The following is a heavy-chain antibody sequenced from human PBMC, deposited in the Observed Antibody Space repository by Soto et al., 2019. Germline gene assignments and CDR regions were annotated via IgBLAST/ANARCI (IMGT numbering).Heavy chain of an antibody. D-gene: IGHD6-19*01. Sequence: SETLSLTCTVSGGSISSSSYYWGWIRQPPGKGLEWIGSIYYSGSTYYNPSLKSRVTISVDTSKNQFSLKLSSVTAADTAVYYCARPPEGSSGWYREYFDYWGQGTLVTVSS. CDR2: IYYSGST. J-gene: IGHJ4*02. CDR1: GGSISSSSYY. CDR3: ARPPEGSSGWYREYFDY. V-gene: IGHV4-39*01.